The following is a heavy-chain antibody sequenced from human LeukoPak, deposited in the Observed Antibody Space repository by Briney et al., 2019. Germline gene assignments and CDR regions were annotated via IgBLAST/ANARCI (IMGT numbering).Heavy chain of an antibody. V-gene: IGHV4-30-2*01. J-gene: IGHJ4*02. CDR3: ARSVLRFLGTFDY. CDR1: GGSISSGGYS. CDR2: IYHSGST. Sequence: SETLSLTCVVSGGSISSGGYSWSWIRQPPGKGLEWIGYIYHSGSTYYNPSLKSRVTISVDTSKNQFSLKLSSVTAADTAVYYCARSVLRFLGTFDYWGQGTLVTVSS. D-gene: IGHD3-3*01.